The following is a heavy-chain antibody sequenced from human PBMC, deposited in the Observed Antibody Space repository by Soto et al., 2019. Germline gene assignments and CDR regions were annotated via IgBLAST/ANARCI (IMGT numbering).Heavy chain of an antibody. CDR2: ISYDGSNK. V-gene: IGHV3-30*18. CDR1: GFTFSSYG. D-gene: IGHD3-22*01. J-gene: IGHJ4*02. CDR3: AKSITMIADLFDY. Sequence: TGGFLRLSCAASGFTFSSYGMHWVRQAPGKGLEWVAVISYDGSNKYYADSVKGRFTISRDNSKNTLYLQMNSLRAEDTAVYYCAKSITMIADLFDYWGQGTLVTVSS.